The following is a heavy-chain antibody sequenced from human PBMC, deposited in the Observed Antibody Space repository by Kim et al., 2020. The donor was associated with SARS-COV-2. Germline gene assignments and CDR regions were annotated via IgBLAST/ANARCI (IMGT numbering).Heavy chain of an antibody. CDR1: GFTFSSYA. D-gene: IGHD3-10*01. CDR3: ARGVELLWFGEPLYYFDY. CDR2: ISYDGSNK. V-gene: IGHV3-30*04. Sequence: GGSLRLSCAASGFTFSSYAMHWVRQAPGKGLEWVAVISYDGSNKYYADSVKGRFTISRDNSKNTLYLQMNSLRAEDTAVYYCARGVELLWFGEPLYYFDYCGQGALVTVSS. J-gene: IGHJ4*02.